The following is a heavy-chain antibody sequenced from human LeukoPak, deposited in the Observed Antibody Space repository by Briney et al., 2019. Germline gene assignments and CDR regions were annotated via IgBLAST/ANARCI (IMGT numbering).Heavy chain of an antibody. Sequence: SETLSLTCTVSGGSIINYYWSWIRQPPGKGLEWIGYIDNTGNTYYRPSLKSRVAISVDTSKNQFSLKLTSVTAADTAVYYCARRLYYDSRGAFDIWGQGTMVTVSS. J-gene: IGHJ3*02. CDR1: GGSIINYY. D-gene: IGHD3-22*01. CDR2: IDNTGNT. V-gene: IGHV4-59*01. CDR3: ARRLYYDSRGAFDI.